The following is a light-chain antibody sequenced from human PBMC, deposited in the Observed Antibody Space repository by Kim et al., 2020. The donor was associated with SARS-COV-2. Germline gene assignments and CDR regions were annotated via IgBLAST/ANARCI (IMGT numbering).Light chain of an antibody. CDR3: GTWDDSLDAWV. Sequence: GQMVEIPCSGSSSNIGINAVNWYQLFPGTAPKLLIYDNDQRPSGVPDRISGSKSGTSASLALSGLLSEDEADYYCGTWDDSLDAWVFGGGTQLTVL. CDR2: DND. V-gene: IGLV1-44*01. CDR1: SSNIGINA. J-gene: IGLJ3*02.